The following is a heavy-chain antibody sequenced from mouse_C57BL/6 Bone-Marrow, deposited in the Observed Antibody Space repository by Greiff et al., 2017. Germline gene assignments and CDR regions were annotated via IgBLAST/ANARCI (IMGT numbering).Heavy chain of an antibody. J-gene: IGHJ3*01. CDR1: GYAFTSSW. D-gene: IGHD2-2*01. CDR2: IYPGAGGT. V-gene: IGHV1-82*01. Sequence: VQLQQSGPELVKPGASVKISCKASGYAFTSSWMNWVKQRPGKGLEWIGWIYPGAGGTNYNGKFKGKATLTADKSSSTAYMELSSLTSEDSAVYFCSRGGYGAWFAYWGQGTLVTVSA. CDR3: SRGGYGAWFAY.